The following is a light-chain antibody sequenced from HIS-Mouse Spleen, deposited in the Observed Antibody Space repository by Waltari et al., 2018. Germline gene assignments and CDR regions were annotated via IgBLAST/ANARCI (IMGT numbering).Light chain of an antibody. J-gene: IGLJ2*01. CDR3: AAWDDSLNGPV. CDR2: SNN. Sequence: QSVLTQPPSASGTPGRRVTISCSGSSSNIGSNTVHWYQQLPGTAPKLLIYSNNQRPSGVPDRFSGSNSGTSASLAISGLQSEDEADYYCAAWDDSLNGPVFGGGTKLTVL. V-gene: IGLV1-44*01. CDR1: SSNIGSNT.